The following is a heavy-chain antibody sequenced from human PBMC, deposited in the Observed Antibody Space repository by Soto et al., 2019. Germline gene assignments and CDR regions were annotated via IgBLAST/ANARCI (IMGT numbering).Heavy chain of an antibody. CDR2: IYYSGRT. D-gene: IGHD6-13*01. CDR3: ARLAHIAAAGYYYYYGRDV. CDR1: GGSISSYY. V-gene: IGHV4-59*01. Sequence: SETLSLTCTVSGGSISSYYWSWIRQPPGKGLEWIGYIYYSGRTNYNPSLKSRVPISVDTSKNQFSLKLSSVTAADTAVYYCARLAHIAAAGYYYYYGRDVWGQGTTVTVSS. J-gene: IGHJ6*02.